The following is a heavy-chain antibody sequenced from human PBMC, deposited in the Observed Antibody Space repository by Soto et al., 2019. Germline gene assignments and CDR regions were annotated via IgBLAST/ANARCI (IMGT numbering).Heavy chain of an antibody. CDR2: IFSSGRT. D-gene: IGHD1-26*01. Sequence: SETLSLTCSVSGDSLLSSYWSWVRQPAGKGLEWIGHIFSSGRTSYNPSLKSRLSMSIDMSKNLFSLNLSSVTAADTAVYYCARGWDVKYFDHWGQGTLVTVSS. CDR3: ARGWDVKYFDH. CDR1: GDSLLSSY. V-gene: IGHV4-4*07. J-gene: IGHJ4*02.